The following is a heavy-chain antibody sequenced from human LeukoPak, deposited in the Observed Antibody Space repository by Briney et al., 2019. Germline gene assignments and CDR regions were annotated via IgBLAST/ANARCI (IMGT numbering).Heavy chain of an antibody. J-gene: IGHJ4*02. V-gene: IGHV3-23*01. D-gene: IGHD3-22*01. CDR3: AKDTRRGLYYDSSGSLDY. CDR2: ISGSGGST. CDR1: GFTFSSYA. Sequence: GGSLRLSCAASGFTFSSYAMSWVRQAPGKGLEWVSAISGSGGSTYYADSVKGRFTISRDNSKNTLYLQMNSLRAEDTAVYYCAKDTRRGLYYDSSGSLDYWGQGTLVTVSS.